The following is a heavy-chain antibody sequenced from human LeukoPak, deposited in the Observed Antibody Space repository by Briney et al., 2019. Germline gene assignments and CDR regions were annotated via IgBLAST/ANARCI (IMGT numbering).Heavy chain of an antibody. Sequence: GGSLTLSCAASGFTFSDYAMSWVRQAPGKGLEWVSTASYYVGKQYHADSVRGRFTVSRDNSRNTVSLQMSSLRVEDTGIYYCAKAGIGADGAGFLCEYWGQGTLVTVSS. CDR1: GFTFSDYA. D-gene: IGHD1-1*01. J-gene: IGHJ4*02. CDR3: AKAGIGADGAGFLCEY. V-gene: IGHV3-23*01. CDR2: ASYYVGKQ.